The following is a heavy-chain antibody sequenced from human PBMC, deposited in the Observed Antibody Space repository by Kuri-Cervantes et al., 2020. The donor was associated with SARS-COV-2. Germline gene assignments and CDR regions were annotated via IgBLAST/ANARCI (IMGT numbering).Heavy chain of an antibody. J-gene: IGHJ6*03. D-gene: IGHD1-26*01. V-gene: IGHV3-33*01. Sequence: LSLTCAASGFTFSSYGMHWVRQAPGKGLEWVAVIWYDGSNKYYADSVKGRFTISRDNSTNTLYLQMTSLRDEDTAVYYCARDGEPYYQYYYMDVWGRGTTVTVSS. CDR3: ARDGEPYYQYYYMDV. CDR2: IWYDGSNK. CDR1: GFTFSSYG.